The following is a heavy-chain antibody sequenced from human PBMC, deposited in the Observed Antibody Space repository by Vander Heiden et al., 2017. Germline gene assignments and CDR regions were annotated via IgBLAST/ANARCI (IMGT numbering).Heavy chain of an antibody. Sequence: EVQLVESGGGLVQPGGSLRLSCAASGFTLSNYWMSWVRQAPGKGLEWVANIRQDGSEKYYVDSVKGRFTISRDNAKNSLYLQMNSLRAEDTAVYYCASVTGIAAAGHWYFDLWGRGTLVTVSS. CDR2: IRQDGSEK. V-gene: IGHV3-7*03. D-gene: IGHD6-13*01. CDR1: GFTLSNYW. CDR3: ASVTGIAAAGHWYFDL. J-gene: IGHJ2*01.